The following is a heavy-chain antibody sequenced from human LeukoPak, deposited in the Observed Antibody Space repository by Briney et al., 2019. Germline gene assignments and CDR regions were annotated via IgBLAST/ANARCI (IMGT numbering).Heavy chain of an antibody. Sequence: GGSLRLSCAASGFTFSSYAMSWVRQAPGKGLEWVSAISGSGGSTYYADSVKGRFTISRDNSKNTLYLQMNSLRSEDTAVYYCARPGIQQTYLYYFDYWGQGTLVTVSS. CDR3: ARPGIQQTYLYYFDY. J-gene: IGHJ4*02. D-gene: IGHD5-18*01. CDR1: GFTFSSYA. V-gene: IGHV3-23*01. CDR2: ISGSGGST.